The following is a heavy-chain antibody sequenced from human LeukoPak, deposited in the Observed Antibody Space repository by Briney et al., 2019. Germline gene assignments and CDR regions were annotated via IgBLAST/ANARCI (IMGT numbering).Heavy chain of an antibody. V-gene: IGHV3-15*01. J-gene: IGHJ4*02. Sequence: GGSLRLSCAASGFSFSSYGMHWVRQAPGKGLEWVGRIKSKTDGGTTDYAAPVKGRFTISRDDSKNTLYLQMNSLKTEDTAVYYCTTYLEILHGFDYWGQGTLVTVSS. CDR1: GFSFSSYG. CDR3: TTYLEILHGFDY. CDR2: IKSKTDGGTT. D-gene: IGHD1-7*01.